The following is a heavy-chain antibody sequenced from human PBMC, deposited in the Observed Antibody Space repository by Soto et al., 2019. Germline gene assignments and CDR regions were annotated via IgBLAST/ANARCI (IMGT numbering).Heavy chain of an antibody. V-gene: IGHV5-51*01. D-gene: IGHD3-10*01. CDR1: GYSFTSYW. CDR2: IYPGDSDT. J-gene: IGHJ4*02. CDR3: AILDEGAFGELSLDY. Sequence: EVQLVQSGAEVKKPGESLKISCKGSGYSFTSYWIGCVRQLPGKGLEWMGIIYPGDSDTRYSLSFQGQVTISADKSISHAYLQWSSLKASDTAMYYCAILDEGAFGELSLDYWGQGTLVTVFS.